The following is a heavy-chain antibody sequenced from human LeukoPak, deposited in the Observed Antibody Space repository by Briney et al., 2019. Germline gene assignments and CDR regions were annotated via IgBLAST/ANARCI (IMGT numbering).Heavy chain of an antibody. CDR2: INSDGSAT. CDR3: ASDSPYYGMDV. V-gene: IGHV3-74*01. CDR1: GFPFSSYW. J-gene: IGHJ6*02. Sequence: GGSLRLSCAASGFPFSSYWMHWVRQVPGKGLLWVSRINSDGSATIYADSVRGRFTISRDNAKNTLYLQMSGLGVEDTAVYHCASDSPYYGMDVWDQGTTVTVSS.